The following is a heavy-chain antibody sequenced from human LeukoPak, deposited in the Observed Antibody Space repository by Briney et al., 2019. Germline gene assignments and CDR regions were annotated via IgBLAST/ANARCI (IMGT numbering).Heavy chain of an antibody. CDR2: IRHDESKI. Sequence: GGSLRLSCAASGFIFSNYGMHWVRQAPDEGLEWVAYIRHDESKIFYADSVKGRFIISRDNFRDTLYLQMNSLRAEDTALYYCAKPVIPSSYQGTYYMDVWGKGTTVTVFS. V-gene: IGHV3-30*02. J-gene: IGHJ6*04. CDR3: AKPVIPSSYQGTYYMDV. D-gene: IGHD3-16*02. CDR1: GFIFSNYG.